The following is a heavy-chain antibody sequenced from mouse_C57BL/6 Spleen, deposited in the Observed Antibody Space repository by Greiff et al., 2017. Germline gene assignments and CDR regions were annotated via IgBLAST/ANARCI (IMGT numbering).Heavy chain of an antibody. D-gene: IGHD1-1*01. Sequence: EVQLMESEGGLVQPGSSMKLSCTASGFTFSDYYMAWVRQVPEKGLEWVANINYDGSSTYYLDSLKSRFIISRDNAKNILYLQMSSLKSEDTATYYCARGEGSHWYFDVWGTGTTVTVSS. CDR3: ARGEGSHWYFDV. CDR2: INYDGSST. V-gene: IGHV5-16*01. J-gene: IGHJ1*03. CDR1: GFTFSDYY.